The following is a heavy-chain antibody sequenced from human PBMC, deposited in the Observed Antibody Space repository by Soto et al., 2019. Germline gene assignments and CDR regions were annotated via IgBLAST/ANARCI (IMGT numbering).Heavy chain of an antibody. V-gene: IGHV4-30-4*01. D-gene: IGHD3-9*01. CDR3: ARAGVRYFDWLPTLFDY. CDR1: GGSISSGHYY. CDR2: IYYSGTT. Sequence: SETLSLTCTVSGGSISSGHYYWSWIRQPPGKGLEWIGYIYYSGTTYYNPSLKSRVTISVDTSKNQFSLKLSSVTAADTAVYYCARAGVRYFDWLPTLFDYWGQGTLVTDSS. J-gene: IGHJ4*02.